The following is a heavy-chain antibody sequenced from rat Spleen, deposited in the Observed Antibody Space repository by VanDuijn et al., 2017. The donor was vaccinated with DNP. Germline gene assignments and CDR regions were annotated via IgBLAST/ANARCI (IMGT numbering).Heavy chain of an antibody. J-gene: IGHJ1*01. D-gene: IGHD1-6*01. CDR2: ISSTGDNT. CDR3: TRKYTTDYYWYFDF. Sequence: EVQLVESGGGPVQPGRSLKLSCVASGFIFSNYWMTWIRQAPGKGLEWVASISSTGDNTYYSDSVKGRFTISRDNAESTLYLQMNSLRSEDTATYYCTRKYTTDYYWYFDFWGPGTMVTVSS. V-gene: IGHV5-31*01. CDR1: GFIFSNYW.